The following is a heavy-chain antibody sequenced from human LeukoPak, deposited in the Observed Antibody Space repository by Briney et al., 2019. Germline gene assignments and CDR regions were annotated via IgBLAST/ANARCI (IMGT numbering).Heavy chain of an antibody. CDR2: IIPIFGTT. D-gene: IGHD1-1*01. J-gene: IGHJ6*03. CDR3: ARVGWNGVGSPYYYYYMDV. Sequence: ASVKVSCKASGGTFSSYVISWVRQAPGQGLEWMGGIIPIFGTTNYAQKFQGRVTITADESTSTAYMELSSLRSEDTAVYYCARVGWNGVGSPYYYYYMDVWGKGTTVTVSS. V-gene: IGHV1-69*13. CDR1: GGTFSSYV.